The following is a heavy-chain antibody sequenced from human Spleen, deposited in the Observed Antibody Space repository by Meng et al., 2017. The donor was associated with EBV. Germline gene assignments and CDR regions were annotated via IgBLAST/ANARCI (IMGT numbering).Heavy chain of an antibody. Sequence: QVHLRDAGPGLVRPSGPLSLTGAVSRGFITSGDWWSWVRQSPGKVLEWIGEIHHSGGTSYNPSLKSRVTISLDMSKDQFSLRLSSVTAADTAVYYCARAGYHRPASEYWGQGTLVTVSS. CDR3: ARAGYHRPASEY. D-gene: IGHD2-15*01. CDR1: RGFITSGDW. J-gene: IGHJ4*02. CDR2: IHHSGGT. V-gene: IGHV4-4*02.